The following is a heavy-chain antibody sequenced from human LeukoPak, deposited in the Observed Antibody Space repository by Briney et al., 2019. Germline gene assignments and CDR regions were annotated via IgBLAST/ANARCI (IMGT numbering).Heavy chain of an antibody. CDR2: INHSGST. Sequence: SETLSLTCAVYGGSFSGYYWSWIRQPPGKGLEWIGEINHSGSTNYNPSLKSRVTTSVDTSKNQFSLKLSSVTAADTAVYYCARGSGTFLYYYYGMDVWGQGTTVTVSS. V-gene: IGHV4-34*01. CDR3: ARGSGTFLYYYYGMDV. D-gene: IGHD1-1*01. CDR1: GGSFSGYY. J-gene: IGHJ6*02.